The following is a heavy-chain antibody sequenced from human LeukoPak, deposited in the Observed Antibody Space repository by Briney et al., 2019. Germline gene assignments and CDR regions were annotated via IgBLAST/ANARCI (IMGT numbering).Heavy chain of an antibody. CDR3: ARMTHPYGGNFYHFDY. V-gene: IGHV4-30-4*07. D-gene: IGHD4-23*01. J-gene: IGHJ4*02. Sequence: KPSQTLSLTCAVSGGSISSGGYSWSWIRQPPGKGLEWIGYIYYSGNTNYNPSLKSRVTMSVDTSKNQFSLKLSSVTAADTAVYYCARMTHPYGGNFYHFDYWGLGTLVTVSS. CDR2: IYYSGNT. CDR1: GGSISSGGYS.